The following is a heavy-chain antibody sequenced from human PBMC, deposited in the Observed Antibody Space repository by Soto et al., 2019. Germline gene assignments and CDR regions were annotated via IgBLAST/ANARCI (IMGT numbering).Heavy chain of an antibody. CDR2: ISAYNGNT. V-gene: IGHV1-18*01. D-gene: IGHD2-15*01. J-gene: IGHJ6*02. CDR1: GYTFTSYG. CDR3: ARDPNCSGGSCYGGNIYYYYGMDV. Sequence: ASVKVSCKASGYTFTSYGISWVRQAPGQGLEWMGWISAYNGNTNYAQKLQGRVTMTTDTSTSTAYMELRSLRSDDTAVYYCARDPNCSGGSCYGGNIYYYYGMDVWGQGTTVTVSS.